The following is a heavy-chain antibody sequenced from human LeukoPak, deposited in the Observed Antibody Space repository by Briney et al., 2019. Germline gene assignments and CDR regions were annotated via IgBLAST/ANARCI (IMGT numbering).Heavy chain of an antibody. CDR3: AKGSAYYNYYYYSMDV. V-gene: IGHV3-23*01. D-gene: IGHD3-22*01. Sequence: GGSLRLSCAASGFTFSSFAMSWVRQAPGKGLEWVSVIAGSDDSSIYADSVKGRFTISRDNSKNTVCLQMNSLRAEDTAVYYCAKGSAYYNYYYYSMDVWGQGTTVTVSS. J-gene: IGHJ6*02. CDR2: IAGSDDSS. CDR1: GFTFSSFA.